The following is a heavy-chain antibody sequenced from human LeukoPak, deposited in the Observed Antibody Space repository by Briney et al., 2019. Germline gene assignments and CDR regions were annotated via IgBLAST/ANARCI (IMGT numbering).Heavy chain of an antibody. J-gene: IGHJ5*02. V-gene: IGHV4-39*07. CDR2: IYYSGST. Sequence: SETLSLTCTVSGGSFSSNSYYWGWIRQPPGKGLEWIGSIYYSGSTNYNPSLKSRVTISVDTSKNQFSLKLSSVTAADTAVYYCARERTRSTRFDPWGQGTLVTVSS. CDR3: ARERTRSTRFDP. CDR1: GGSFSSNSYY.